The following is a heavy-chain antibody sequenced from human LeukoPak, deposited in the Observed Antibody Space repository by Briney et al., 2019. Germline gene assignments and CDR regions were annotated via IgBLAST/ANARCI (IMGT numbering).Heavy chain of an antibody. CDR2: VYYDGTT. J-gene: IGHJ4*02. CDR1: GGSISNYY. V-gene: IGHV4-59*01. CDR3: AREDYCSGGICYPMKFDY. Sequence: PSETLSLTCTVSGGSISNYYWSWIRQPPGKGPEWIGFVYYDGTTNYSPSLKSRVTISVDTSKNQFSLNVSSVTAADTAVYYCAREDYCSGGICYPMKFDYWGQGTLATVSS. D-gene: IGHD2-15*01.